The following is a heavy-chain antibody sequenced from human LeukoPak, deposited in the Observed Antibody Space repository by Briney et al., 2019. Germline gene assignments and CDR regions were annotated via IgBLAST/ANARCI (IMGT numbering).Heavy chain of an antibody. CDR1: GFTFSSYA. CDR3: ARSGGSQWLANDY. V-gene: IGHV3-23*01. D-gene: IGHD6-19*01. J-gene: IGHJ4*02. Sequence: PGGSLRLSCAASGFTFSSYAMSWVRQAPGKGLEWVSAISGSGGSTYYADSVKGRFTISRHNSKNTLYLQMNSLRVEDTAVYYCARSGGSQWLANDYWGQGTLVTVSS. CDR2: ISGSGGST.